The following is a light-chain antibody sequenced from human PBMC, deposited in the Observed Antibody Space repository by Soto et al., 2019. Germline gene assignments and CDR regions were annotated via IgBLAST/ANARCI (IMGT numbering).Light chain of an antibody. CDR1: QSISSY. CDR3: EQSYSIPYT. V-gene: IGKV1-39*01. J-gene: IGKJ2*01. CDR2: AAS. Sequence: DIPMTQSPSSLSASVGDIVTITCRASQSISSYLNWYQQKPGKAPKLLIYAASSLQSGVPSRFSGSGSGTDFTLTISSLQPEDFATYYCEQSYSIPYTFGQGTKLEIK.